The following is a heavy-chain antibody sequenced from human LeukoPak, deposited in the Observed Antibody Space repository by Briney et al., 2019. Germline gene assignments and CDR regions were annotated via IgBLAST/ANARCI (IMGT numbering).Heavy chain of an antibody. J-gene: IGHJ6*03. Sequence: SVKVSCKASGGTFSSYAISWVRQAPGQGLEWMGGIIPIFGTANYAQKFQGRVTIITDESTSTAYMELSSLRSEDTAVYYCARVIVATQYYYYYYMDVWGKGTTVTVSS. V-gene: IGHV1-69*05. CDR3: ARVIVATQYYYYYYMDV. CDR2: IIPIFGTA. D-gene: IGHD5-12*01. CDR1: GGTFSSYA.